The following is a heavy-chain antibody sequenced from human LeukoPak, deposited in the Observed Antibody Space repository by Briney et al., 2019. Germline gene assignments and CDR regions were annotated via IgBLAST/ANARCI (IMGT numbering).Heavy chain of an antibody. D-gene: IGHD1-26*01. J-gene: IGHJ4*02. CDR2: IIPIFGTA. CDR3: ARERTGIVGAPVEY. CDR1: GYTFTTYG. V-gene: IGHV1-69*13. Sequence: GASVKVSCKASGYTFTTYGFSWVRQAPGQGLEWMGGIIPIFGTANYAQKFQGRVTITADESTSTAYMELSSLRSEDTAVYYCARERTGIVGAPVEYWGQGTLVTVSS.